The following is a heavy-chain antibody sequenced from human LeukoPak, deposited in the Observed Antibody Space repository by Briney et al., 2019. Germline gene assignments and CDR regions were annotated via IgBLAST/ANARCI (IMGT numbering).Heavy chain of an antibody. V-gene: IGHV3-21*01. CDR2: ISSSSSYI. D-gene: IGHD6-19*01. Sequence: GGSLRLSCAASGFTFSSYSMNWVRQAPGKGLEWVSSISSSSSYIYYADSVKGRFTISRDNAKNSLYLQMNSLRAEDTAVYYCARVVISPRWEWLVRGAFDIWSQGTMVTVSS. CDR3: ARVVISPRWEWLVRGAFDI. CDR1: GFTFSSYS. J-gene: IGHJ3*02.